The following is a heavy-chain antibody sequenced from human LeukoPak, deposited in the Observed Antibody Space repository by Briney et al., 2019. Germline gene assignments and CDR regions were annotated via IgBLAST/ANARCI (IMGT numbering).Heavy chain of an antibody. Sequence: GGSLRLSCAASGFTFSSYWMSWVRQAPGKGLEWVANIKQDGSEKYYVDSVKGRFTISRDNAKNSLYLQMNSLRAEDTAVYYCARVRNRYSYGYGSAFDIWGQGTMVTVSS. CDR3: ARVRNRYSYGYGSAFDI. J-gene: IGHJ3*02. D-gene: IGHD5-18*01. CDR1: GFTFSSYW. V-gene: IGHV3-7*01. CDR2: IKQDGSEK.